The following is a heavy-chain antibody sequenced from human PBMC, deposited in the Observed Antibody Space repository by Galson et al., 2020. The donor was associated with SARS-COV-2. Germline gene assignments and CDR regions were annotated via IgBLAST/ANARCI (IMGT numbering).Heavy chain of an antibody. CDR3: ASHYGRYYFDY. CDR2: IYYSGST. J-gene: IGHJ4*02. CDR1: GGSISSSSYY. Sequence: SLTLSLTCTVSGGSISSSSYYWGWIRQPPGKGLEWIGSIYYSGSTYYNPSLKSRVTISVDTSKNQFSLKLSSVTAADTAVYYCASHYGRYYFDYWGQGTLVTVSS. D-gene: IGHD3-10*01. V-gene: IGHV4-39*07.